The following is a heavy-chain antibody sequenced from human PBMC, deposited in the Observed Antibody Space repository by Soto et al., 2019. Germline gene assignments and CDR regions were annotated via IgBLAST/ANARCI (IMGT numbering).Heavy chain of an antibody. J-gene: IGHJ6*03. Sequence: QVQLVQSGAEVKKPGSSVKVSCKASGGTFSSYTISWVRQAPGQGLEWMGRIIPILGIANYAQKFQGRVKSTADKSPSTAYMELSSLRSEHKAVYYCAIHQGGYCNSTTCQSYSYYYMDVWGKGTTVTVSS. D-gene: IGHD2-2*01. CDR3: AIHQGGYCNSTTCQSYSYYYMDV. CDR1: GGTFSSYT. CDR2: IIPILGIA. V-gene: IGHV1-69*02.